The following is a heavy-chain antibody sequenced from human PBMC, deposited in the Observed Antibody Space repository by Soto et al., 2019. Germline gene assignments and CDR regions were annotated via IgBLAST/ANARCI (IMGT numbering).Heavy chain of an antibody. Sequence: QLQLQESGSGLVRPSQTLSLTCAVAGDSISRGGYSWTWIRQPPGKALEWSGNIYDSGSTSYNPSLKSRVTISVETSKNQFSLRLTSVTAADTAVYFCATGSSSYSDYGMDVWGQGTTVTVSS. D-gene: IGHD6-6*01. CDR2: IYDSGST. CDR3: ATGSSSYSDYGMDV. J-gene: IGHJ6*02. V-gene: IGHV4-30-2*01. CDR1: GDSISRGGYS.